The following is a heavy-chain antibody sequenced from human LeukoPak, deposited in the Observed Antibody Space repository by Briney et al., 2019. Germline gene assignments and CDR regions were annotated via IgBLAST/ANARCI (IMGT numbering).Heavy chain of an antibody. Sequence: PSETLSLTCAVYGGSFSGYYWSWIRQPPGKGLEWIGEINHSGSTNYNPSLKSRVTISVDTSKNQFSLKLSSVTAADTAVYYCARGYSSGWYLRTEYFDYWGQGTLVTVSS. CDR1: GGSFSGYY. D-gene: IGHD6-19*01. J-gene: IGHJ4*02. CDR3: ARGYSSGWYLRTEYFDY. CDR2: INHSGST. V-gene: IGHV4-34*01.